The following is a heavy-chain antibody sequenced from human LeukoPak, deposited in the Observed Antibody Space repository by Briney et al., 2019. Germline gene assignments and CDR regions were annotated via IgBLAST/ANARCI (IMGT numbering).Heavy chain of an antibody. CDR3: VRGLGDV. V-gene: IGHV3-74*03. D-gene: IGHD4-11*01. Sequence: TGGSLRLSCSASGFIFSNYWMHWVRQAPGKGPVWVSRINNDGKILTYADSVKGRFTISRDSDKDTVYLQMNSLRVEDTAVYYCVRGLGDVWGKGTPVTASS. CDR1: GFIFSNYW. J-gene: IGHJ6*04. CDR2: INNDGKIL.